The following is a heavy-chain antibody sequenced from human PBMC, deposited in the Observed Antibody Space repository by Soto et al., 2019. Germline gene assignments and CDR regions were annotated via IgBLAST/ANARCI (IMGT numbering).Heavy chain of an antibody. Sequence: ASVKVTCKASGYTFTSYYVHWVRQAPGQGLEWMGIINPSGATTTYAQNFQGRVAMTRDTSTSTVYMELSSLRSEDTAVYYCARRDCFSSSCYFKYWGQGTLVTVSS. CDR1: GYTFTSYY. V-gene: IGHV1-46*01. CDR3: ARRDCFSSSCYFKY. J-gene: IGHJ4*02. D-gene: IGHD2-2*01. CDR2: INPSGATT.